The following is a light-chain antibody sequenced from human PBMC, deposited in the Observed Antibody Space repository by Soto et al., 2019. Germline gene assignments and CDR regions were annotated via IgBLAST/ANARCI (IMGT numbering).Light chain of an antibody. CDR3: CSYAGSYDVV. CDR1: SSNIGAGYG. J-gene: IGLJ2*01. V-gene: IGLV1-40*01. Sequence: QSVLTQPPSVSGAPGQRVTIPCTGSSSNIGAGYGVHWYQLLPGTAPKLLIYGDNNRPSGVPDRFSGSKSGTSASLAITGLQAEDEADYYCCSYAGSYDVVFGGGTKLTVL. CDR2: GDN.